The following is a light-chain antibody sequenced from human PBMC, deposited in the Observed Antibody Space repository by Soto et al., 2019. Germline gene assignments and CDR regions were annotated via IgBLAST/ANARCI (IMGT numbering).Light chain of an antibody. V-gene: IGKV4-1*01. CDR2: WAS. CDR3: QQYDNMLLS. J-gene: IGKJ1*01. Sequence: DIVMNQSPDSLAVSLGERATINCKSSQSVLYSSNNENYLAWYQQKPGQPPKLLICWASTRESGFPDRFSGRRSGTNFTLTTSNLQAEDVAVYYCQQYDNMLLSSGQGTKVEIK. CDR1: QSVLYSSNNENY.